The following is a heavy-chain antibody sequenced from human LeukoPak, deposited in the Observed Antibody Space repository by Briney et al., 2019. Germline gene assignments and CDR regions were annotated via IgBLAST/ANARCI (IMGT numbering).Heavy chain of an antibody. Sequence: PGGSLRLSCAASRFILSDYSMNCVRHAQGKGLEWLSYIGGSTSTISYADSVKGRFTISRDNAKNSLYLQMDSVRAEDTAVYYCARDHNWGFDYWGQGILVAVSS. D-gene: IGHD3-16*01. J-gene: IGHJ4*02. V-gene: IGHV3-48*01. CDR1: RFILSDYS. CDR3: ARDHNWGFDY. CDR2: IGGSTSTI.